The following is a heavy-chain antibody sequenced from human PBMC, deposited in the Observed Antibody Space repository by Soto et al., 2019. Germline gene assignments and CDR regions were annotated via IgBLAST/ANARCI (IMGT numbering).Heavy chain of an antibody. CDR2: INHSGST. D-gene: IGHD3-10*01. J-gene: IGHJ4*02. CDR3: ARGLRYYGSGSTRGFDY. V-gene: IGHV4-34*01. CDR1: GGSFSGYY. Sequence: SETLSLTCAVYGGSFSGYYWSWIRQPPGKGLEWIGEINHSGSTNYNPSLKSRVTISVDTSKNQFSLKLSSVTAADTAVYYCARGLRYYGSGSTRGFDYWGQGTLVPVSS.